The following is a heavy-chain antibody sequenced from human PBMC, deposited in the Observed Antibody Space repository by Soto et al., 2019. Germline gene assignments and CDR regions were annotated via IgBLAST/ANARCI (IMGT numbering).Heavy chain of an antibody. D-gene: IGHD3-10*01. CDR1: GDSVSSNRAA. V-gene: IGHV6-1*01. J-gene: IGHJ3*02. CDR2: TYYRSRWYT. CDR3: AREDSAATNDAFDM. Sequence: PSQTLSLTCAISGDSVSSNRAAWGWIRQSPSRGLEWLGRTYYRSRWYTDYADSVKSRITINPDTYRNQFSLQLNSVTPEDTAVYYCAREDSAATNDAFDMSGPATMVTVSS.